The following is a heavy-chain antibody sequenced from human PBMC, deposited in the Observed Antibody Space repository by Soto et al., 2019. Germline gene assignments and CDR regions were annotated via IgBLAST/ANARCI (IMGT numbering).Heavy chain of an antibody. Sequence: EVQLVESGGGLVQPGGSLRLSCAASGFTVSSNYMSWVRQAPGKGLEWVSIVYSDGSTYYADSVKGRFTISRDNSKNTLYIQMNSLRVEDTAMYYCARDPDYYYDHWGQGTLVTVSS. J-gene: IGHJ4*02. CDR2: VYSDGST. CDR1: GFTVSSNY. V-gene: IGHV3-66*01. D-gene: IGHD3-22*01. CDR3: ARDPDYYYDH.